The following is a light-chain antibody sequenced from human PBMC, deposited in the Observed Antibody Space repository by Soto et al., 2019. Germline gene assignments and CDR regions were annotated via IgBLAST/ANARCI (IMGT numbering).Light chain of an antibody. CDR3: QQYNTWPRT. V-gene: IGKV3-15*01. CDR1: QGIKDY. Sequence: EIVMTQSPATLSVSPGERATLSCRASQGIKDYVAWFQQKPGQAPRLLIYGASTRATAIPARFSGSGSGTEFTLSISSLHSEDFAVYYCQQYNTWPRTFGQGTKVETK. CDR2: GAS. J-gene: IGKJ1*01.